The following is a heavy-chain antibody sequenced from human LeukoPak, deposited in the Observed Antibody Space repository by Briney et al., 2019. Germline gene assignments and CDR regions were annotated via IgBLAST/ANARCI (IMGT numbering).Heavy chain of an antibody. V-gene: IGHV4-4*07. CDR3: ARHRTPMRAFDI. Sequence: PSETLSLTCTVSGGSISSYYWSWIRQPAGKGLEWLGRIYSSGKTNYNPSLKSRVTISVGTSKNQFSLKLSSVTAADMAVYYCARHRTPMRAFDIWGQGTMVTVSS. CDR2: IYSSGKT. J-gene: IGHJ3*02. CDR1: GGSISSYY.